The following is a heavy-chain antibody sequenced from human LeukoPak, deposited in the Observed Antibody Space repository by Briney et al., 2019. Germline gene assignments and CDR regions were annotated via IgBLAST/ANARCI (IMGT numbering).Heavy chain of an antibody. CDR1: GFTFSSYE. CDR3: ARAASYGSILDY. Sequence: HPGGSLRLSCAASGFTFSSYEMNWVRQAPGKGLEWVASIDQYGRAKYYVDSVRGRFTFSRDNTKNSLHLQMNSLRAEDTAVYYCARAASYGSILDYWGQGTRVIDSS. D-gene: IGHD5-18*01. CDR2: IDQYGRAK. V-gene: IGHV3-7*04. J-gene: IGHJ4*02.